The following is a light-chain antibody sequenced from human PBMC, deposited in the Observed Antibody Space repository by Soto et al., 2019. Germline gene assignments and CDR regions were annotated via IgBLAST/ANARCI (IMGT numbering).Light chain of an antibody. CDR1: SNDVGGYNF. CDR2: EVS. CDR3: TSHRKNSPLPYV. V-gene: IGLV2-14*01. J-gene: IGLJ1*01. Sequence: QSALTQPASVSGSPGQSITISCTGTSNDVGGYNFVSWYQQHPGKAPKVMISEVSNRPSGVSIRFSGSKSGNTASLTISGRQAEDEADYYCTSHRKNSPLPYVFGTGTRLTVL.